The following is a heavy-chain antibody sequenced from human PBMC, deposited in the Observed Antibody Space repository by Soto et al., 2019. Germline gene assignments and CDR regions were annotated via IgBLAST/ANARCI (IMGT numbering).Heavy chain of an antibody. Sequence: EVQLVESGGGLVKPGGSLRLSCAASGFTFSSYSMNWVRQAPGKGLEWVSSISSSSSYIYYADSVKGRFTISRDNAKNSLYLQMNSLRAEDPAVYYCARWYYYDRSGYYQTTYAFDIWGQGTMVTVSS. CDR1: GFTFSSYS. D-gene: IGHD3-22*01. CDR2: ISSSSSYI. V-gene: IGHV3-21*01. CDR3: ARWYYYDRSGYYQTTYAFDI. J-gene: IGHJ3*02.